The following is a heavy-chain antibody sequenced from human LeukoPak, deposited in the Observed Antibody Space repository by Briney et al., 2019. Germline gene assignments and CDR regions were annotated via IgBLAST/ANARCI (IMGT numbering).Heavy chain of an antibody. V-gene: IGHV3-11*01. CDR1: GFTFSDYY. D-gene: IGHD2-8*01. J-gene: IGHJ6*03. CDR2: IVGSGSII. CDR3: ASSMVYGYYMDV. Sequence: GALRLSCAASGFTFSDYYMNWIRQAPGKGLEWVSYIVGSGSIISYADSVKGRLTISRDNAKNSLYLQMNSLRAEDTAVYYCASSMVYGYYMDVWGKGTTVTVSS.